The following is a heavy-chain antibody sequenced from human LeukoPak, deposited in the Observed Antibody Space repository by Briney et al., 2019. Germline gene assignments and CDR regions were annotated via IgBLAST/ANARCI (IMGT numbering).Heavy chain of an antibody. CDR2: IYYSGST. CDR3: ARVGPGYDFWSGYYKGWFDP. J-gene: IGHJ5*02. D-gene: IGHD3-3*01. CDR1: GGSISSYY. Sequence: SETLSLTCTVSGGSISSYYWGWIRQPPGKGLEWIGSIYYSGSTYYNPSLKSRVTISVDTSKNQFSLKLSSVTAADTAVYYCARVGPGYDFWSGYYKGWFDPWGQGTLVTVSS. V-gene: IGHV4-39*07.